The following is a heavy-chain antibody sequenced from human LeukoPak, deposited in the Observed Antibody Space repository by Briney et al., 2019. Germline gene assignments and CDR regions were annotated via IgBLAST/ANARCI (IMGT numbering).Heavy chain of an antibody. CDR2: INPKTGGT. CDR3: ARRPIVGVPAPIDY. D-gene: IGHD2-2*01. J-gene: IGHJ4*02. V-gene: IGHV1-2*02. Sequence: ASVTVSCKASGYTFADYYIHWVRQAPGQGLEWMGLINPKTGGTNYVQKFQGRVTMTRDTSITTAYMELSRLRSDATAVYYCARRPIVGVPAPIDYWGQGNLVTVSS. CDR1: GYTFADYY.